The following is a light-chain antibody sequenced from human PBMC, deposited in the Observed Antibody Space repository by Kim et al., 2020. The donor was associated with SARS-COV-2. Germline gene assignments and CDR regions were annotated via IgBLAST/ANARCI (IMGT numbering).Light chain of an antibody. J-gene: IGLJ2*01. CDR3: QTWDTDIYIV. CDR2: LKSDGSH. V-gene: IGLV4-69*01. CDR1: SEHSSDA. Sequence: QLVLTQSPSASASLGASVTLTCTLSSEHSSDAIAWHQFQPDKGPRFLMKLKSDGSHNKGDGVPDRFSGSSSGAERYLTISSLQSDDEGDYYCQTWDTDIYIVFGGGTQLTVL.